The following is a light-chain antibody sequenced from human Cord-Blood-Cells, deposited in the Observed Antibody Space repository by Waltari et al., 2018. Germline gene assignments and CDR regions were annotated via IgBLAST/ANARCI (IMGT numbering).Light chain of an antibody. Sequence: SSELTQDPAVSVALGQTVRITCHADRLRSSCASWYQQKPGQAPVLVIYGKNNRPSGLPDRFSGPSSGNTASLTITGAQAEDEADYYCNSRDSSGNHNWVFGRGTKLTVL. CDR3: NSRDSSGNHNWV. J-gene: IGLJ3*02. CDR1: RLRSSC. V-gene: IGLV3-19*01. CDR2: GKN.